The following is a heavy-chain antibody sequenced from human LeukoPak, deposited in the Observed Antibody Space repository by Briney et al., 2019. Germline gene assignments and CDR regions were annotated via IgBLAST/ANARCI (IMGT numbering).Heavy chain of an antibody. CDR3: ARLKDGSGSYQTFDY. Sequence: SETLSLTCAVSGYSISSAYYWGWIRQPPGKGLEWIGSMYHSGNTYYNPSLNSRVTISVDTSKNQFSLRVSSVTAADTAVYYCARLKDGSGSYQTFDYWGQGTLVTVSS. CDR2: MYHSGNT. J-gene: IGHJ4*02. D-gene: IGHD3-10*01. CDR1: GYSISSAYY. V-gene: IGHV4-38-2*01.